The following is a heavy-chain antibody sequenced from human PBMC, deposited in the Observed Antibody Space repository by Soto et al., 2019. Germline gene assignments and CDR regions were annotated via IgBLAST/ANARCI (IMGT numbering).Heavy chain of an antibody. D-gene: IGHD3-16*01. V-gene: IGHV3-23*01. J-gene: IGHJ4*02. CDR2: ISGSGGRS. CDR1: GFTFSNYA. Sequence: VQLLDSGGGLVQPGGSLRLSCAASGFTFSNYAMTWVRQGPGKGLEWVSGISGSGGRSYYADSVKGRFTISRDNSKSTLYLQMNSLRAEDTAVYYCAKAYFVWSSEQPYYFDYWGQATLVTVSS. CDR3: AKAYFVWSSEQPYYFDY.